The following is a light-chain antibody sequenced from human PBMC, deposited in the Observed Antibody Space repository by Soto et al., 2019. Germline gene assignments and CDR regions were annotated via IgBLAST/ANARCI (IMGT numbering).Light chain of an antibody. V-gene: IGKV1-33*01. Sequence: IQVSRAGSSLSASVGDRDTITCQASQNINNYLNWYQQKPGRAPKLLIYDASNLEAGVPSTLRGSGSGTHFTFTISRLQPRDIATYYWHQYEMRPTIGQGTRLEIK. CDR3: HQYEMRPT. CDR2: DAS. CDR1: QNINNY. J-gene: IGKJ5*01.